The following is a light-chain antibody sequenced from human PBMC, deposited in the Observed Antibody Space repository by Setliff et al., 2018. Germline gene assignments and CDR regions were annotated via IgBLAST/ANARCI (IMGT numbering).Light chain of an antibody. J-gene: IGLJ3*02. V-gene: IGLV7-46*01. Sequence: QAVVTHEPSLTVSPGGTVTLTCGSSTGTVTSGHYPYCFQQKPGQAPKTLIYDTSEKYSWTPARFSGSLLGGQAALTLSGAQPEDEAYYYCLLSYSGIVMFGGGTKVTVL. CDR3: LLSYSGIVM. CDR2: DTS. CDR1: TGTVTSGHY.